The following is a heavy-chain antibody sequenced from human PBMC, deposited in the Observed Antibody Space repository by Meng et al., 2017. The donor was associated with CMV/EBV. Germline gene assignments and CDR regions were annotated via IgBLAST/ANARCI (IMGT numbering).Heavy chain of an antibody. CDR3: ASKVGATTAVDY. CDR1: GDSISGSNW. Sequence: AGYGDSISGSNWCSCRRQPTGRGVEWSGVNDNRGSNNNPSLLKSRVTIAVAKYKHLFPLQMSFATAADTAVYYGASKVGATTAVDYWGQGTLVTVSS. J-gene: IGHJ4*02. CDR2: NDNRGSN. V-gene: IGHV4-4*02. D-gene: IGHD1-26*01.